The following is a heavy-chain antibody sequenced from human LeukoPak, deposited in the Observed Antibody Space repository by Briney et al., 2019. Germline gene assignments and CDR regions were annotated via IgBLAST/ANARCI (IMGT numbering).Heavy chain of an antibody. J-gene: IGHJ4*02. V-gene: IGHV3-21*04. CDR2: ITGSSSFI. CDR1: GFTFSTYS. CDR3: ATYSSGWTFDY. Sequence: GGSLRLSCAASGFTFSTYSMNWVRQAPGKGLEWVSSITGSSSFIYYADSVKGRFTISRDNAKNSLHLQMNSLRAEDTAVYYCATYSSGWTFDYWGQGTLVTVSS. D-gene: IGHD6-19*01.